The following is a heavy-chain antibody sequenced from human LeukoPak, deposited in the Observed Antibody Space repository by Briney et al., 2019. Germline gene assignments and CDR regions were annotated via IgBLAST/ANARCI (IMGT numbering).Heavy chain of an antibody. V-gene: IGHV1-18*01. D-gene: IGHD2-2*01. CDR2: INPDNGNT. CDR3: ATYYCSTTSCYPYFFDY. CDR1: GYPFTRYG. J-gene: IGHJ4*02. Sequence: GASVKVSCKASGYPFTRYGISWVRQAPGQGLEWMGWINPDNGNTKYAQKFQGRVTMTTDTSTSTAHMELRSLRSDDTAVYYSATYYCSTTSCYPYFFDYWGQGTLVTVSS.